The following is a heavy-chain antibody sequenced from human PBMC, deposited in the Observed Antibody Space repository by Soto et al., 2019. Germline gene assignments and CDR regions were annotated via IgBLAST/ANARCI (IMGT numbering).Heavy chain of an antibody. CDR3: ARDLGGYDLYGPDS. CDR2: TNHNSGAT. CDR1: GYTFIDSF. V-gene: IGHV1-2*02. Sequence: QVHLVQSGAEVKEPGASVKVSCTASGYTFIDSFIHWFRQAPGQGLEWMGWTNHNSGATEFAQKFQGRVTKTRDTSISTAYMELSRLKSDDTAVYYCARDLGGYDLYGPDSWGQGTLVTVSS. D-gene: IGHD5-12*01. J-gene: IGHJ4*02.